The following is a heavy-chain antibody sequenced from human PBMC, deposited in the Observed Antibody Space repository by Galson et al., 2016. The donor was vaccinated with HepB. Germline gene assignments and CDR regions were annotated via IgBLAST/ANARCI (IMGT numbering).Heavy chain of an antibody. D-gene: IGHD3-9*01. V-gene: IGHV2-70*01. Sequence: PALVKPTQTLTLTCTFSGFSLNTYGMCVSWIRQPPGKALEWLALIDWDDGKYYSTSLRTGLIISKDTYKSQVVLTMTNMDPEDTGTYYCARTPRNKDISTVFYRYTMDVWGRGTTVTVSS. CDR3: ARTPRNKDISTVFYRYTMDV. J-gene: IGHJ6*02. CDR1: GFSLNTYGMC. CDR2: IDWDDGK.